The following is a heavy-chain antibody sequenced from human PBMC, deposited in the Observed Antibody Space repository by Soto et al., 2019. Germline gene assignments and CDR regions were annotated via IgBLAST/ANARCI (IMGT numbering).Heavy chain of an antibody. CDR2: IFHSGNT. CDR3: AKEGLFDFGGWFDP. Sequence: PSETLSLTCTVFGGSIINYYWSWIRQPPGKGLEWIGNIFHSGNTNYNPSLKSRVTILVDTSKNQFSLKLTSVTAAVTAVYYCAKEGLFDFGGWFDPWDQGNLVTVSS. CDR1: GGSIINYY. V-gene: IGHV4-59*12. D-gene: IGHD3-16*01. J-gene: IGHJ5*02.